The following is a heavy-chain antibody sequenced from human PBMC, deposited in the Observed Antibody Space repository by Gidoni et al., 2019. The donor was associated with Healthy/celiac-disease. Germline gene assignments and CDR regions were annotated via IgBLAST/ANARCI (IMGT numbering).Heavy chain of an antibody. Sequence: QVQLQQWGAGLLKPSETLSLTCAVYGGSFSGYYWSWIRKPPGKGLEWIGEINHSGSTNYNPSLKSRVTISVDTSKNQFSLKLSSVTAADTAVYYCARVGGERRYFDWLKVPWFDPWGQGTLVTVSS. CDR2: INHSGST. V-gene: IGHV4-34*01. CDR3: ARVGGERRYFDWLKVPWFDP. J-gene: IGHJ5*02. CDR1: GGSFSGYY. D-gene: IGHD3-9*01.